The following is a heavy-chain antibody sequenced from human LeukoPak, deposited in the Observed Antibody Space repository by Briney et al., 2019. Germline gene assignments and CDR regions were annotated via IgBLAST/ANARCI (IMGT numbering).Heavy chain of an antibody. Sequence: ASVTVSCKASGYTFTGYYMHWVRQAPGQGLAWMGWINPNSGGTNYAWKFQGRVTMTRDTSISTAYNELSRLRSDDTAVYYCARDRYYDSSGYTFDYWGQGTLVTVSS. V-gene: IGHV1-2*02. J-gene: IGHJ4*02. CDR3: ARDRYYDSSGYTFDY. CDR2: INPNSGGT. CDR1: GYTFTGYY. D-gene: IGHD3-22*01.